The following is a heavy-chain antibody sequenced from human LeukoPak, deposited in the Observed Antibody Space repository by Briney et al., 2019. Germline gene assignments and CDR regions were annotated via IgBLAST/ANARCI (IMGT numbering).Heavy chain of an antibody. D-gene: IGHD4-17*01. CDR1: GFTFSNYW. Sequence: PGGSLILYCAASGFTFSNYWMSWVRQAPGKGLEWVANINQDECEKYCVDFVKGRFTISRDNAKNSLYLEMNSLRAEDTAMYYCMRGHYGDYAWGQGSLVTVSS. CDR2: INQDECEK. CDR3: MRGHYGDYA. J-gene: IGHJ5*02. V-gene: IGHV3-7*01.